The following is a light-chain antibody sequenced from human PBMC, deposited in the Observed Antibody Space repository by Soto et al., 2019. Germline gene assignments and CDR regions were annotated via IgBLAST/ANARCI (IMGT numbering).Light chain of an antibody. CDR2: GAS. J-gene: IGKJ2*01. Sequence: EIVLTQSPGTLSLSPGERATLSCRASQSVHNNYLAWYQQKPGQAPRLLIYGASTRATGISDRFSGSGSGTDFTLTIRGLEPEDVGVFYCHLYNRSPYNFGQGTKLEIK. CDR3: HLYNRSPYN. V-gene: IGKV3-20*01. CDR1: QSVHNNY.